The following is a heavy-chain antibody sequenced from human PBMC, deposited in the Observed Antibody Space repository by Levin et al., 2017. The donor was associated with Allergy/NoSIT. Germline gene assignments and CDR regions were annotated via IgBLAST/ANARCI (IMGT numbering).Heavy chain of an antibody. CDR1: GFTFSANG. V-gene: IGHV3-30*02. Sequence: AGGSLRFSCAASGFTFSANGMHWVRQAPGKGLEWVGVIYYDGNYKYYADSVKGRFTISRDNSKNTLYLQMNSLRVEDTAVYYCAKAGHGDYARGGFDPWGQGTLVTVSS. J-gene: IGHJ5*02. CDR3: AKAGHGDYARGGFDP. D-gene: IGHD4-17*01. CDR2: IYYDGNYK.